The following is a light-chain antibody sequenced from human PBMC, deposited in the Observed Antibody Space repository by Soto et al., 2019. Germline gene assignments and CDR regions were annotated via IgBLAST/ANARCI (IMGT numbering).Light chain of an antibody. CDR1: QSVSTS. V-gene: IGKV3-15*01. J-gene: IGKJ1*01. Sequence: EVVLTQSPGTLSLSPGERATFSCRASQSVSTSFLAWYQQKPGQAPRLLIYGASTRATGIPARFSGSGSGTEFTLTISSLQSEDFAVYYCQQYNNWPRTFGQGTKVDNK. CDR2: GAS. CDR3: QQYNNWPRT.